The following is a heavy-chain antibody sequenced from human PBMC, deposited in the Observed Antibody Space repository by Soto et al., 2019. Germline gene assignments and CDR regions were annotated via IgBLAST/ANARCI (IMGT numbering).Heavy chain of an antibody. CDR2: MRPNSGGA. CDR3: ARDPHEGVYDY. D-gene: IGHD3-16*01. CDR1: GYTFTGYY. J-gene: IGHJ4*02. V-gene: IGHV1-2*02. Sequence: QVQLVQSGAEVKKPGASVKVSCKASGYTFTGYYLHWIRQAPGQGLEWMGWMRPNSGGANYAQKFQGRVPMTRDTSISTFYMELSRLRSDDTAVYYCARDPHEGVYDYWGQGTLVTVSS.